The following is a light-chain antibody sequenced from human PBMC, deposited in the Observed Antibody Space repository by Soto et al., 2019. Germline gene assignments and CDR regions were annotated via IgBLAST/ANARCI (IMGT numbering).Light chain of an antibody. CDR3: GSYTSTSTSYV. CDR1: SSDVGGYNY. CDR2: DVS. J-gene: IGLJ1*01. Sequence: QSALTQPASVSGSPGQSVTISCTGTSSDVGGYNYVSWYQQHPGKAPKLMIYDVSNRPSGVSDRFSGSKSGNTAFLTISGLQAEDEADYYCGSYTSTSTSYVFGTGTKVTVL. V-gene: IGLV2-14*03.